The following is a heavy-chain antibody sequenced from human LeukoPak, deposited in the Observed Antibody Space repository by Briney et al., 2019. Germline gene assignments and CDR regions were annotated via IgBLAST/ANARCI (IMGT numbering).Heavy chain of an antibody. D-gene: IGHD6-13*01. CDR1: GFTFSDAW. Sequence: NPGESLRLSCAASGFTFSDAWMSWVRQAPGKGLEWLGHIRSNPDGGTTGYIAPVQGRFTISRENSKNTLYLQMNSLRGEDTAVYYCAKQMMERQQYYYMDVRGQGTSVTVSS. CDR2: IRSNPDGGTT. V-gene: IGHV3-15*01. CDR3: AKQMMERQQYYYMDV. J-gene: IGHJ6*03.